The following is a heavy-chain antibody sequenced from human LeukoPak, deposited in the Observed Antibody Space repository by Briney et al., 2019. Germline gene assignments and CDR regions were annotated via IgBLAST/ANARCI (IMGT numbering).Heavy chain of an antibody. D-gene: IGHD3-16*01. J-gene: IGHJ3*02. Sequence: PSQTLSLTCTVSSGAISSVGYDWRWIRQHRGEGLGWIGYIYYSGSTYYNPSLKSRVTISVDTSKSQFSLKLSSVTAADTAVYYCARGRLTHAFDIWGQGTMVTVSS. CDR1: SGAISSVGYD. CDR2: IYYSGST. V-gene: IGHV4-31*03. CDR3: ARGRLTHAFDI.